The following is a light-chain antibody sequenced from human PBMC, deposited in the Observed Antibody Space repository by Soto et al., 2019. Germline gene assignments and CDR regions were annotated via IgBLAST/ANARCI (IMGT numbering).Light chain of an antibody. V-gene: IGLV2-8*01. J-gene: IGLJ2*01. CDR1: SSDVGIYNY. Sequence: QSALTQPPSASGSPGQSVTISCTGTSSDVGIYNYVSWYQHHPGKAPKLMIYDVTSRPSGVPDRASGSKFSNTASLTVAGLQADDEADYLCFSYAGTRVFVGGTKLTVL. CDR2: DVT. CDR3: FSYAGTRV.